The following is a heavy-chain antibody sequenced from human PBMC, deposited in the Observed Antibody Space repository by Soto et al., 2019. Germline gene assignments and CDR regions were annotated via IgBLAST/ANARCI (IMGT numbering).Heavy chain of an antibody. CDR1: GYTFTSSA. CDR3: ARGLPLADDY. J-gene: IGHJ4*02. Sequence: QVQLVQSGAEEKKPGASVKLSCKASGYTFTSSAMHWVRQAPGQRLEWMGWINAGNGNTKYSQKFQGRVTITRDTSASTAYMELSSLRAEDTAVYYCARGLPLADDYWGQGTLVTVSS. V-gene: IGHV1-3*05. CDR2: INAGNGNT.